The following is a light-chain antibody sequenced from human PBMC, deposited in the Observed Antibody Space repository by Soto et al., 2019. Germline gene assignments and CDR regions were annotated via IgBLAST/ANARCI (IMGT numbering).Light chain of an antibody. CDR1: QGISSY. Sequence: AIRMTQSPSSFSASTGDSVTSXXRASQGISSYLAWYQQKPGKAPKIXIYKASTLKSGVPSRFSGSGAGTEFTLTISSLQPDDFATYYCQHYNSYSEAFGQGTKVDIK. V-gene: IGKV1-8*01. J-gene: IGKJ1*01. CDR3: QHYNSYSEA. CDR2: KAS.